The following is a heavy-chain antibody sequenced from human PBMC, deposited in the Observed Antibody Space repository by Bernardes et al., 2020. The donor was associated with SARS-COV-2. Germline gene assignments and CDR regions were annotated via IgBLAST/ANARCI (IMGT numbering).Heavy chain of an antibody. D-gene: IGHD3-16*01. CDR2: IWYDGSNK. J-gene: IGHJ6*02. V-gene: IGHV3-33*01. Sequence: GGSLRLSRAASGFTFSSYGMHWVRQAPGKGLEWVAVIWYDGSNKYYADSVKGRFTISRENAKNSLSLEMHSLKAGDSGVYYCARARASFGYAMDVWGQGTTVTVPS. CDR3: ARARASFGYAMDV. CDR1: GFTFSSYG.